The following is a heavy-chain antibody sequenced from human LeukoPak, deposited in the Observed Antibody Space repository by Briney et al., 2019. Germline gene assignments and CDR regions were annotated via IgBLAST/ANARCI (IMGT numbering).Heavy chain of an antibody. CDR3: AKASPTYYDFWSGYPVDY. CDR1: GFTFSSYA. D-gene: IGHD3-3*01. V-gene: IGHV3-23*01. CDR2: ISGSGGST. J-gene: IGHJ4*02. Sequence: GGSLRLPCAASGFTFSSYAMSWVRQAPGKGLEWVSAISGSGGSTYYADSVKGRFTISRDNSKNTLYLQMNSLRAEDTAVYYCAKASPTYYDFWSGYPVDYWGQGTLVTVSS.